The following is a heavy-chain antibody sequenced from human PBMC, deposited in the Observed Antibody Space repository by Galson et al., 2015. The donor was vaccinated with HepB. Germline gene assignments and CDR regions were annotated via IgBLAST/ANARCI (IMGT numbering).Heavy chain of an antibody. D-gene: IGHD6-13*01. CDR1: GYTFTTYS. V-gene: IGHV1-3*01. Sequence: CKASGYTFTTYSMHWVRQAPGQRLEWMGWINAGNGNTKYSQNFQGRVTITRDTSASTAYMELSSLRSEDTAVYYCARVYSSNWYPYYYYMDVWGKGTTVAVSS. CDR2: INAGNGNT. J-gene: IGHJ6*03. CDR3: ARVYSSNWYPYYYYMDV.